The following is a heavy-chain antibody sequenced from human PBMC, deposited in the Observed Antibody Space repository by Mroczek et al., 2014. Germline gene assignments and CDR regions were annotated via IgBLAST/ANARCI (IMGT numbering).Heavy chain of an antibody. CDR3: ARVPTYCSSTSCSLDWYFDL. D-gene: IGHD2-2*01. Sequence: QVQLQESGPGLVKPSETLSLTCTVSGGSISSYYWSWIRQPPGGTGVDWVYLLQWEHQLQPSLKSQVTISVDTSKNQFSLKLSSVTAADTAVYYCARVPTYCSSTSCSLDWYFDLWGRGTPGHCL. J-gene: IGHJ2*01. CDR1: GGSISSYY. V-gene: IGHV4-59*01. CDR2: LLQWEH.